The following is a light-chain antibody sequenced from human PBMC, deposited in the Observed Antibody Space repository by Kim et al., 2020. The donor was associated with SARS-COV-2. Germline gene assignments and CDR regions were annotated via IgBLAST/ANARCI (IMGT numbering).Light chain of an antibody. CDR2: GDS. Sequence: QSVLTQPPSVSGAPGQRVTIYCTVSRYNIGAGYDVLWYQQLPGPGPKLRIYGDSNRPSGVPDRSSGSKSGTSASLAITALQAEDEADYYCHSYDSTGSVLRLFGGGTQLTVL. J-gene: IGLJ3*02. V-gene: IGLV1-40*01. CDR3: HSYDSTGSVLRL. CDR1: RYNIGAGYD.